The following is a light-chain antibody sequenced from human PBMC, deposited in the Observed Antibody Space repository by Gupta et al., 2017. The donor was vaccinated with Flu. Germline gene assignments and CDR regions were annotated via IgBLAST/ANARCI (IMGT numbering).Light chain of an antibody. CDR2: KDS. Sequence: YELTQPASVSVSPGQTARSPWSADALSKEYVYWYQQKSKEAPLLVLYKDSERPSGIPDRFSGSNSGSVVTLTISDVQAEDEADYYCQSADSSSPAVIFGGGTKLTV. CDR1: ALSKEY. CDR3: QSADSSSPAVI. V-gene: IGLV3-25*02. J-gene: IGLJ2*01.